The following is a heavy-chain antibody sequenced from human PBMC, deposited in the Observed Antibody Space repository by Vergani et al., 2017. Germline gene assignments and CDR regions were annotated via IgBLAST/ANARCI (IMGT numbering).Heavy chain of an antibody. CDR2: IYYSGGT. CDR1: LGSISSYY. J-gene: IGHJ4*02. CDR3: ARGGGRYDFWSGYLDY. Sequence: QVQLQESGPGLVKPSETLSLTCTVSLGSISSYYWSWIRQPPRKGLGCVGSIYYSGGTNYNPSLKSRITIAVDTSKNQFPLKLSSVTAADTAVYYWARGGGRYDFWSGYLDYGGEGTLVTVSA. V-gene: IGHV4-59*01. D-gene: IGHD3-3*01.